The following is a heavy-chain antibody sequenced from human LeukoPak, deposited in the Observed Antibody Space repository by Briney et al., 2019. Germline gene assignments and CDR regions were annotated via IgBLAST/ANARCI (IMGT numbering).Heavy chain of an antibody. Sequence: PSETLSLTCTVSGYSISSGYYWGWIRQPPGKGLEWIGSIYHSGSTNYNPSLKSRVTISVDTSKNQFSLKLSSVTAADTAVYYCARVYYSNSYDYWYFDLWGRGTLVTVSS. CDR3: ARVYYSNSYDYWYFDL. J-gene: IGHJ2*01. V-gene: IGHV4-38-2*02. D-gene: IGHD6-13*01. CDR2: IYHSGST. CDR1: GYSISSGYY.